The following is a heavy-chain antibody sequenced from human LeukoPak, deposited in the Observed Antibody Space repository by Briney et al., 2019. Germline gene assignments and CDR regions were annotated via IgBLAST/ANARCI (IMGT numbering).Heavy chain of an antibody. CDR1: GFTFSSYA. D-gene: IGHD2-15*01. V-gene: IGHV3-23*01. CDR2: ISASGGST. CDR3: AKALGYCSGGSCYQLSYFDY. J-gene: IGHJ4*02. Sequence: GGSLRLSCAASGFTFSSYAMSWVRQAPGKGLEWVSAISASGGSTYYADSVKGRFTISRDNSKNTLYLQMNSLRAEDTAVYYCAKALGYCSGGSCYQLSYFDYWGQGTLVTVSS.